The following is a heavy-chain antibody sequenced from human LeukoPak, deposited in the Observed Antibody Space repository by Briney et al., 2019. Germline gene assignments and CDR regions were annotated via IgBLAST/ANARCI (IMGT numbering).Heavy chain of an antibody. V-gene: IGHV3-53*01. CDR2: LYSGGST. D-gene: IGHD3-22*01. J-gene: IGHJ1*01. Sequence: GGSLRLSCAASGFTFSSYTINWVRQAPGKGLEWVSVLYSGGSTNYADSVKGRFTISRDNSKNTLYLQMNSLRAEDTAVYYCARVRDYYDSRGYYFEYFDHWGQGTLVTVSS. CDR3: ARVRDYYDSRGYYFEYFDH. CDR1: GFTFSSYT.